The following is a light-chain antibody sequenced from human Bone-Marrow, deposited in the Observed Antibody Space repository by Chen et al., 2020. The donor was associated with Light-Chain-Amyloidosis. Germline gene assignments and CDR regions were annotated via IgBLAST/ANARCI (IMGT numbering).Light chain of an antibody. V-gene: IGKV1-39*01. Sequence: DIQWTKSPRPLAASVGDRVTVTCRPSQSISNYLNWYQQIPGGAPKLLIYATFNLRPGVPSRFSGSGSGTQYTLTIAALQPEDFGTYYCQQNHDLPITFGGGTRVEL. CDR1: QSISNY. J-gene: IGKJ4*01. CDR2: ATF. CDR3: QQNHDLPIT.